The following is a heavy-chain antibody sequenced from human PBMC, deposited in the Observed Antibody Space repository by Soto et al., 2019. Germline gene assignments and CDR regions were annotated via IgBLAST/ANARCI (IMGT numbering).Heavy chain of an antibody. Sequence: ASVKVSCKASGYTFSAYAIHWVRQAPGQRPEWMGWIDANNGKTKYSEKFQGRVTITRDTSATTAYMDLSSLRSEDTAVYYCARGLTWLRQMGFDYWGQGTLVTVSS. CDR1: GYTFSAYA. V-gene: IGHV1-3*01. D-gene: IGHD5-12*01. CDR2: IDANNGKT. J-gene: IGHJ4*02. CDR3: ARGLTWLRQMGFDY.